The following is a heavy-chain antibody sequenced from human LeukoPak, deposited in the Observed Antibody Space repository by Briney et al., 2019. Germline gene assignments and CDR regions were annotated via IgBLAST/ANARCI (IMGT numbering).Heavy chain of an antibody. CDR2: ISGSGGST. D-gene: IGHD6-19*01. CDR1: GFTFSSYA. V-gene: IGHV3-23*01. CDR3: AKGSAQGGGYYYYYMDV. Sequence: GGSLRLSCAASGFTFSSYAMSWVRQAPGKGLEWVSAISGSGGSTYYADSVKGRFTISRDNSKNTLYLQMNSLRAEDTAVYYCAKGSAQGGGYYYYYMDVWGKGTTVTVSS. J-gene: IGHJ6*03.